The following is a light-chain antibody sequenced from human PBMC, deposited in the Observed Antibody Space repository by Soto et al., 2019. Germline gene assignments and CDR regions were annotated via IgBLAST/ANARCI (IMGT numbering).Light chain of an antibody. CDR2: GVT. J-gene: IGLJ1*01. CDR3: FSHRSGDSHV. CDR1: SSDIGAYNY. V-gene: IGLV2-14*01. Sequence: LAQPASVSGSPGQSITISCTGTSSDIGAYNYVSWYQQYPGKAPKLMIYGVTNRPSGVSNRFSGSKTGNTASLTISGLQAEDEADYYCFSHRSGDSHVFGNGTKVTV.